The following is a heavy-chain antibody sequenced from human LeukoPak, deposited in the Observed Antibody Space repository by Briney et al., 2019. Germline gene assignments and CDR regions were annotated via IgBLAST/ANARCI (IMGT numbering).Heavy chain of an antibody. Sequence: SETLSLTCTVSGGSISSYYWSWIRQPPGKGLEWIGYIYYSGSTNYNPSLKSRVTISVDTSKNQFSLKLSSVTAADTAVYYYARCRKDYDFWSGYPDYFDYWGQGTLVTVSS. J-gene: IGHJ4*02. D-gene: IGHD3-3*01. CDR2: IYYSGST. CDR3: ARCRKDYDFWSGYPDYFDY. V-gene: IGHV4-59*01. CDR1: GGSISSYY.